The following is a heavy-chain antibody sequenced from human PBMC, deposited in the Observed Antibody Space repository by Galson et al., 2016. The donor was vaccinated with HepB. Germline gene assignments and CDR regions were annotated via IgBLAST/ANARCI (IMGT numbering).Heavy chain of an antibody. V-gene: IGHV3-33*01. D-gene: IGHD6-13*01. Sequence: SLRLSCAASGFTFSSYGMHWVRQAPGKGLEWVAVIWYDGQNKYYADSVKGRFTISRDNSKNTLYLQVNSLRVEDTAVYYCAGSSSRAYYFGINAGGQGTTVTVSS. CDR1: GFTFSSYG. CDR3: AGSSSRAYYFGINA. CDR2: IWYDGQNK. J-gene: IGHJ6*02.